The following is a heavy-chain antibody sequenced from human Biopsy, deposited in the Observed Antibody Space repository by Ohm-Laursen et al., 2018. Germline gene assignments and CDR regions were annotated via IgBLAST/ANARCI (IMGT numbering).Heavy chain of an antibody. D-gene: IGHD2-8*01. CDR1: GFTFSGFS. V-gene: IGHV3-21*01. Sequence: GSLRLSCAAPGFTFSGFSMNWVRQAPGKGLEWVSSISASGNYIYYTDSVKGRLTVSRDNGKNSVYLQMNSLRVEDTAVYYCARDGEAKYCKHGVCPSDFWGQGTLVTVSS. CDR2: ISASGNYI. CDR3: ARDGEAKYCKHGVCPSDF. J-gene: IGHJ4*02.